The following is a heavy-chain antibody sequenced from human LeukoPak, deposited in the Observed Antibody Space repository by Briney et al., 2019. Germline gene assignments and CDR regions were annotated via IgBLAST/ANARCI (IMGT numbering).Heavy chain of an antibody. CDR2: INPNSGGT. CDR3: ARGVMVRGVITHYYYGMDV. CDR1: GYTFTGYY. V-gene: IGHV1-2*02. Sequence: GASVKVSCKASGYTFTGYYMHWVRQAPGQGLEWMGWINPNSGGTNYAQKFQGRVTMTRDTSISTAYMELSRLRSDDTAAYYCARGVMVRGVITHYYYGMDVWGQGTTVTVSS. D-gene: IGHD3-10*01. J-gene: IGHJ6*02.